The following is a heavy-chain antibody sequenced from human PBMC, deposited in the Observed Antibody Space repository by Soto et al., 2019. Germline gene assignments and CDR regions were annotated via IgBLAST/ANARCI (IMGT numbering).Heavy chain of an antibody. CDR1: GGPISSGDYY. CDR3: ARDGVVPAAIDYYYYGMDV. D-gene: IGHD2-2*01. J-gene: IGHJ6*02. CDR2: VYYSGST. Sequence: PSETLSLTCTVSGGPISSGDYYWSWIRQPPGKGLEWIGYVYYSGSTYYNPSLKSRVTISVDTSKNQFSLKLSSVTAADTAVYYCARDGVVPAAIDYYYYGMDVWGQGTTVTVSS. V-gene: IGHV4-30-4*01.